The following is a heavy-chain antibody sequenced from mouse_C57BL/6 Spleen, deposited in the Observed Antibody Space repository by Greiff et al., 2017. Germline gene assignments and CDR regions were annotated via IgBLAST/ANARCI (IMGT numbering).Heavy chain of an antibody. Sequence: QVQLQQSGPELVKPGASVKISCKASGYAFSSSWMNWVKQRPGKGLEWIGRIYPGDGDTNYNGKFKGKATLTADKSSSTAYMQLSSLTSEASAVYVCAREWYGSSYWYFDVGGTGTPVTVSA. V-gene: IGHV1-82*01. J-gene: IGHJ1*03. CDR3: AREWYGSSYWYFDV. CDR1: GYAFSSSW. CDR2: IYPGDGDT. D-gene: IGHD1-1*01.